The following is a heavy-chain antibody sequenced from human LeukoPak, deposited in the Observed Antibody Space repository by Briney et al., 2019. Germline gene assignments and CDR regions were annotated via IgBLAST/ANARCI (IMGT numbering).Heavy chain of an antibody. J-gene: IGHJ4*02. CDR1: GGSISSGGYY. V-gene: IGHV4-31*03. D-gene: IGHD6-19*01. Sequence: PSETLSLTCTVSGGSISSGGYYWRWLRQHPGKGLEWIGYIYYSGSTYYNPSLKSRVTISVDTSKNQFSLKLSSVTAADTAVYYCARETQWNYFDYWGQGTLVTVSS. CDR3: ARETQWNYFDY. CDR2: IYYSGST.